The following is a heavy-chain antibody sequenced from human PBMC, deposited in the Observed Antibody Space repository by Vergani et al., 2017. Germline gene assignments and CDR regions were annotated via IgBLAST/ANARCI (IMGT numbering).Heavy chain of an antibody. Sequence: QVQLVQSGAEVKKPGASVKVSCKASGYTFTSYYMHWVRQAPGQGLEWMGIINPSGGSTSYAQKFQGRVTMTRDTSTSTVYMELSSLRCEDTAVYYCARDSRYCSSTSCYVGRDWFDPWGQGTLVTVSS. D-gene: IGHD2-2*01. CDR3: ARDSRYCSSTSCYVGRDWFDP. CDR2: INPSGGST. V-gene: IGHV1-46*01. J-gene: IGHJ5*02. CDR1: GYTFTSYY.